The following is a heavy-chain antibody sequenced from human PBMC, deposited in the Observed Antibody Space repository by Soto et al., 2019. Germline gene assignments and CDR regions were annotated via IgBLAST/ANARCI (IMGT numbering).Heavy chain of an antibody. Sequence: GESLKISCKGSGYSFTSYWIGWVRQMPGKGLEWMGIIYPGDSDTRYSPSFQGQVTISADKSISTAYLQWSSLKASDTAMYYCARLKMVFFGVVIMDSAPPPLQYYFDYWGQGTLVTVSS. D-gene: IGHD3-3*01. V-gene: IGHV5-51*01. CDR2: IYPGDSDT. J-gene: IGHJ4*02. CDR1: GYSFTSYW. CDR3: ARLKMVFFGVVIMDSAPPPLQYYFDY.